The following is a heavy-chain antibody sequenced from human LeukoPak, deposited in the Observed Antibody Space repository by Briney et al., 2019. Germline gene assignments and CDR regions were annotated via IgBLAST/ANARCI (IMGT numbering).Heavy chain of an antibody. Sequence: GGSLRLSCAASGFTFSGSAIHWVRQASGKGLEWVSAISGSGGSTYYADSVKGRFTISRDNSKNTLYLQMNSLRAEDTAVYYCAKVRAVAGWGQGTLVTVSS. CDR2: ISGSGGST. CDR1: GFTFSGSA. V-gene: IGHV3-23*01. CDR3: AKVRAVAG. J-gene: IGHJ4*02. D-gene: IGHD6-19*01.